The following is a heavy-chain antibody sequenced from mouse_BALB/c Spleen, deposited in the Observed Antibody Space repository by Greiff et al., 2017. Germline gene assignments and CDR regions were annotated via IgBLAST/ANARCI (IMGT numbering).Heavy chain of an antibody. V-gene: IGHV14-4*02. CDR3: NAGVRHAMDY. J-gene: IGHJ4*01. Sequence: VQLKESGAELVRSGASVKLSCTASGFNIKDYYMHWVKQRPEQGLEWIGWIDPENGDTEYAPKFQGKATMTADTSSNTAYLQLSSLTSEDTAVYYCNAGVRHAMDYWGQGTSVTVSS. CDR2: IDPENGDT. CDR1: GFNIKDYY. D-gene: IGHD1-2*01.